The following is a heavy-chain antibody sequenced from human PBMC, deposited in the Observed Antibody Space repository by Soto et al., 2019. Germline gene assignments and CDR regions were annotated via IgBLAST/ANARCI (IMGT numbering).Heavy chain of an antibody. J-gene: IGHJ2*01. CDR1: GFTFSSYS. CDR2: ISSSSSYI. CDR3: AKSSRWPNWHLDL. D-gene: IGHD4-17*01. V-gene: IGHV3-21*04. Sequence: GGSLRLSCAASGFTFSSYSMNWVRQAPGKGLEWVSSISSSSSYIYYADSVKGRFTISRDNAKNSLYLQMNSLRAEDTAVYYCAKSSRWPNWHLDLWGRGTLDTVSS.